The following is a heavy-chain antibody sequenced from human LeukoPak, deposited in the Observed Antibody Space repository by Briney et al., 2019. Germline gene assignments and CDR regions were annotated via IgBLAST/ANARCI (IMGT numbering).Heavy chain of an antibody. CDR1: GYTFTSYG. Sequence: ASVKVSCKASGYTFTSYGISWVRQAPGQGLEWMGWISAYNGNTNYAQKLQGRVTMTTDTSTSTAYMELRSLRSDDTAVYYCARSYCGGDCYIEDYYGMDVRGQGTTVTVSS. D-gene: IGHD2-21*02. CDR3: ARSYCGGDCYIEDYYGMDV. CDR2: ISAYNGNT. J-gene: IGHJ6*02. V-gene: IGHV1-18*01.